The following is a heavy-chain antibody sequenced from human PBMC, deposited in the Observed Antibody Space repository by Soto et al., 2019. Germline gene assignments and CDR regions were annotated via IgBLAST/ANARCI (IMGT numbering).Heavy chain of an antibody. J-gene: IGHJ6*02. CDR2: ISAYTGNT. Sequence: EASVKVSCKASGYKFTGYGISWVRQAPGQGLEWMGWISAYTGNTNFAQKFQGRVSMTIDTSTNTAYMDLRSLTSDDTAVYYCARDRVQGVVTARYNGMDVWGLGTTVTVSS. D-gene: IGHD3-22*01. CDR3: ARDRVQGVVTARYNGMDV. V-gene: IGHV1-18*01. CDR1: GYKFTGYG.